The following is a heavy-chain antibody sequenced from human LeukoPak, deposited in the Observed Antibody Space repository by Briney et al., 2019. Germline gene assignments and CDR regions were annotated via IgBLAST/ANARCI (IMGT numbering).Heavy chain of an antibody. CDR2: MNPNGGNT. Sequence: ASMKISCRASGYTFTDYHIHWVQQGTGQGLWWVGWMNPNGGNTGYAQKFQGRVTMTRNTSISTAYMELSSLRSEDTAVYYCARGRRVAAAGTSTQDYWGQGTLVTVSS. J-gene: IGHJ4*02. V-gene: IGHV1-8*02. CDR1: GYTFTDYH. D-gene: IGHD6-13*01. CDR3: ARGRRVAAAGTSTQDY.